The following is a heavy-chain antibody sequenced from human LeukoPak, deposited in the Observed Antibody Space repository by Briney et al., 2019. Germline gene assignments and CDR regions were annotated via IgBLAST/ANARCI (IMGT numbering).Heavy chain of an antibody. J-gene: IGHJ4*02. CDR3: TTESYGGFDY. V-gene: IGHV3-15*01. D-gene: IGHD4-23*01. CDR1: GFTFNDAW. CDR2: IKSKSDGVTT. Sequence: PGGSLRLSCAASGFTFNDAWMSWVRQAPGKGLEWVGRIKSKSDGVTTDYAAPVKGRFTISRDDSKNTLYLQMNSLKTEDTAVYYCTTESYGGFDYWGQGTLVTVSS.